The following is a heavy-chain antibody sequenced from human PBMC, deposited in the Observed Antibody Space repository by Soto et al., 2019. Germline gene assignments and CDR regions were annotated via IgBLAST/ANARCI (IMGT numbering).Heavy chain of an antibody. Sequence: SETLSLTCTVSGYSISSGYYWGWIRQPPGKGLEWIGSIYHSGSTYYNPSLKSRVTISVDTSKNQFSLKLSSVTAADTAVYYCARGRGGWYYFDYWGQGTLVTVSS. CDR1: GYSISSGYY. V-gene: IGHV4-38-2*02. J-gene: IGHJ4*02. CDR2: IYHSGST. D-gene: IGHD6-19*01. CDR3: ARGRGGWYYFDY.